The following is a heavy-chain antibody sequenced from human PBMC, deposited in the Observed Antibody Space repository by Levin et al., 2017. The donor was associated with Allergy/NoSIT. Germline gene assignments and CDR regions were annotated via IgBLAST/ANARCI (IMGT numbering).Heavy chain of an antibody. D-gene: IGHD6-13*01. CDR2: IRNKAYGGTT. V-gene: IGHV3-49*03. CDR3: TRVDLSSSCANDAFDI. J-gene: IGHJ3*02. Sequence: PGGSLRLSCTASGFTFGDYAMSWFRQAPGKGLEWVGFIRNKAYGGTTEYAASVKGRFTISRDDSKDIAYLQMNSLKTEDTAVYYCTRVDLSSSCANDAFDIWGQGTMVTVSS. CDR1: GFTFGDYA.